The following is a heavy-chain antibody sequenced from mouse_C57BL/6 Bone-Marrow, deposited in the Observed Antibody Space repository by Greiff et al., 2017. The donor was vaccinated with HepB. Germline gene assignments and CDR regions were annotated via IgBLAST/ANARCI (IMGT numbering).Heavy chain of an antibody. CDR1: GYTFTSYW. V-gene: IGHV1-50*01. CDR3: AREPHDSYYPYYFDY. D-gene: IGHD2-3*01. J-gene: IGHJ2*01. CDR2: IDPSDSYT. Sequence: VQLQQPGAELVKPGASVKLSCKASGYTFTSYWMQWVKQRPGQGLEWIGEIDPSDSYTNYNQKFKGKATLTVDTSSSTAYMQLSSLTSEDSAVYYCAREPHDSYYPYYFDYWGQGTTLTVSS.